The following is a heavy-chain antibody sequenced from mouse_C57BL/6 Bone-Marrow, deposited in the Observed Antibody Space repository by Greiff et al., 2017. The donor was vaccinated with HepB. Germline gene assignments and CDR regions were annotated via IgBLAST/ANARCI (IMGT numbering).Heavy chain of an antibody. CDR3: ARGGLRGAAMDY. CDR2: INPNNGGT. V-gene: IGHV1-22*01. Sequence: EVKLLESGPELVKPGASVKMSCKASGYTFTDYNMHWVKQSHGKSLEWIGYINPNNGGTSYNQKFKGKATLTVNKSSSTAYMELRSLTSEDSAVYYCARGGLRGAAMDYWGQGTSVTVSS. J-gene: IGHJ4*01. D-gene: IGHD2-4*01. CDR1: GYTFTDYN.